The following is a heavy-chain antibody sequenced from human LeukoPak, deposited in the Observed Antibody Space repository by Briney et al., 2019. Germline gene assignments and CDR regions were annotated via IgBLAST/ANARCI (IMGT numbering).Heavy chain of an antibody. CDR3: ARGHSSGWYPNWFDP. CDR1: GGSISSYY. CDR2: IYYSGST. Sequence: SETLSLTCTVSGGSISSYYWSWIRQPPGKGLEWIGYIYYSGSTNYNPSLKSRVTISVDTSKNQFSLKLSSVTAADTAVYYCARGHSSGWYPNWFDPWGQGTLVTVSS. J-gene: IGHJ5*02. D-gene: IGHD6-13*01. V-gene: IGHV4-59*12.